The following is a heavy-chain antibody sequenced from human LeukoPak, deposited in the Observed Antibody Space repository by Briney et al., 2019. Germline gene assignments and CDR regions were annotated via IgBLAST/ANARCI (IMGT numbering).Heavy chain of an antibody. CDR2: ISSSGSTI. D-gene: IGHD3-9*01. CDR3: ARSQDYDILTGYYTPFDY. Sequence: GGSLRLSCAASGFTFSDYYMSWISPAQGQGLEWVSYISSSGSTIYYADSVKGRFTISRDNAKNSLYLQMNSLRAEDTAVYYCARSQDYDILTGYYTPFDYWGQGTLVTVSS. V-gene: IGHV3-11*01. CDR1: GFTFSDYY. J-gene: IGHJ4*02.